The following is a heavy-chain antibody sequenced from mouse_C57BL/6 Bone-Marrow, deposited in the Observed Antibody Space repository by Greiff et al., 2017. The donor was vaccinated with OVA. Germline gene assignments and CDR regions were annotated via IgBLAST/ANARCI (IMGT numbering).Heavy chain of an antibody. V-gene: IGHV6-3*01. CDR2: IRLKSDNYAT. J-gene: IGHJ4*01. Sequence: DVMLVESGGGLVQPGGSMKLSCVASGFTFSNYWMNWVRQSPEKGLEWVAQIRLKSDNYATHYAESVKGRFTISRDDSKSSVYLQMNNLRAEDTGIYYCTGAQATFYAMDYWGQGTSVTVSS. D-gene: IGHD3-2*02. CDR1: GFTFSNYW. CDR3: TGAQATFYAMDY.